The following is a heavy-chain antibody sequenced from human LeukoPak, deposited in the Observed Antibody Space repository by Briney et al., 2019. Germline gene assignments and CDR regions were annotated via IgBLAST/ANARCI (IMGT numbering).Heavy chain of an antibody. V-gene: IGHV1-24*01. D-gene: IGHD3-10*01. Sequence: GASVKVSCKVSGYTLTELSMHWVRQAPGKGLEWMGGFDPEDGETIYAQKFQGRVTMTEDTSTDTAYMELSSPRSEDTAVYYCATRWGMVQGDDRSRDAFDIWGQGTMVTVSS. CDR3: ATRWGMVQGDDRSRDAFDI. CDR2: FDPEDGET. J-gene: IGHJ3*02. CDR1: GYTLTELS.